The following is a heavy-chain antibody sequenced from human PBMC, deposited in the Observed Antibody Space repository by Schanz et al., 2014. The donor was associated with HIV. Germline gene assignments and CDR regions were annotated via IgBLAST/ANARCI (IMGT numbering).Heavy chain of an antibody. Sequence: EVQLLESGGGLVQPGGSLRLSCAASAFPFSNQDTSWVRQAPGKGLEWVSGISISGETTFYADSVKGRFTISRDNSKNTVYLQMNTLRAEDTAVYYCANEEVPNSSWVQGTLVTVSS. CDR3: ANEEVPNSS. CDR1: AFPFSNQD. J-gene: IGHJ4*02. CDR2: ISISGETT. V-gene: IGHV3-23*01. D-gene: IGHD2-21*01.